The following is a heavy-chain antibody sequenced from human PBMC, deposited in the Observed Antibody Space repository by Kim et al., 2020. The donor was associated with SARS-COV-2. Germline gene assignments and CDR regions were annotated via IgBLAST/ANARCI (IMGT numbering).Heavy chain of an antibody. Sequence: SETLSLTCTVSGGSISSSSYYWGWIRQPPGKGLEWIGSIYYSGSTYYNPSLKSRVTISVDTSKNQFSLKLSSVTAADTAVYYCARQPISGIAFYYFDYWGQGTLVTVSS. V-gene: IGHV4-39*01. CDR1: GGSISSSSYY. CDR2: IYYSGST. CDR3: ARQPISGIAFYYFDY. D-gene: IGHD6-13*01. J-gene: IGHJ4*02.